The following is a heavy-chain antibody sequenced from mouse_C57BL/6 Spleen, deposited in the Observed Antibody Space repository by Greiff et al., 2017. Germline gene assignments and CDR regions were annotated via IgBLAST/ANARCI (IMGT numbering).Heavy chain of an antibody. V-gene: IGHV14-1*01. J-gene: IGHJ2*01. CDR1: GFNIKDYY. CDR3: TSPYYYGSSWYYFDY. D-gene: IGHD1-1*01. Sequence: VQLKESGAELVRPGASVKLSCTASGFNIKDYYMHWVKQRPEQGLEWIGRIDPEDGDTEYAPKFQGKATMTADTSSNTAYLQLSSLTSEDTAVYYCTSPYYYGSSWYYFDYWGQGTTLTVSS. CDR2: IDPEDGDT.